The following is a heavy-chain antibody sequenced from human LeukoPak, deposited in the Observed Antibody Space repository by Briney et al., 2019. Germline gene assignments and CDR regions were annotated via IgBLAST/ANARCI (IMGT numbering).Heavy chain of an antibody. J-gene: IGHJ6*02. CDR3: ARDRAWDYYGMDV. CDR2: VSYDGTET. V-gene: IGHV3-30*03. CDR1: GFIFGRYG. D-gene: IGHD3-10*01. Sequence: GGSLRLSGAASGFIFGRYGIHWVRRAPGKGLEWVAVVSYDGTETKYADSVKGRFTISRDNSKNTLYLQMNSLRAEDTAVYYCARDRAWDYYGMDVWGQGTTVTVSS.